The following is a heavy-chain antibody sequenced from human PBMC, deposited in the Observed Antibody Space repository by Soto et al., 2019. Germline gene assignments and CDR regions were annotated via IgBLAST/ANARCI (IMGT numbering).Heavy chain of an antibody. CDR1: GYTFTSYG. V-gene: IGHV1-18*01. CDR3: AKNNRYCSSTNCFVFDY. J-gene: IGHJ4*02. D-gene: IGHD2-2*01. CDR2: ISAYNGNT. Sequence: ASVKVSCKASGYTFTSYGISWVRQAPGQGLEWMGWISAYNGNTNYAQKLQGRVTMTTDTSTSTAYMELRSLRAEDTAVYYCAKNNRYCSSTNCFVFDYWGQGTLVTVSS.